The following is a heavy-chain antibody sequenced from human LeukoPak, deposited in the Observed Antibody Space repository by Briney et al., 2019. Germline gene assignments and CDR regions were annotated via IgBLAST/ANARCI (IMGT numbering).Heavy chain of an antibody. D-gene: IGHD6-13*01. CDR2: IISKTDGGTT. CDR1: GFTFSNAW. CDR3: TTRGSSSWLTAGYFDY. V-gene: IGHV3-15*01. J-gene: IGHJ4*02. Sequence: NPGGSLRLSCAASGFTFSNAWMSWVRQAPGKGLEWVGRIISKTDGGTTDYAAPVKGRFTISRDDSKNTLYLQMNSLKTEDTAVYYCTTRGSSSWLTAGYFDYWGQGTLVTVSS.